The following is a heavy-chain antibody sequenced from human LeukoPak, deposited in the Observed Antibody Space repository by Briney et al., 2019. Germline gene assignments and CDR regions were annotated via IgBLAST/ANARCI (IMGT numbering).Heavy chain of an antibody. V-gene: IGHV3-30*02. Sequence: GGSLRLSCAASGFTFSSYGMHWVRQAPGKGLEWVAFIRYDGSNKYYADSVKGRFTISRDNSKNTLYLQMNSLRAEDTAVYYCAKGGPYGSGSWLTRFYYYGMDVWGQGTTVTVSS. CDR1: GFTFSSYG. CDR2: IRYDGSNK. J-gene: IGHJ6*02. D-gene: IGHD3-10*01. CDR3: AKGGPYGSGSWLTRFYYYGMDV.